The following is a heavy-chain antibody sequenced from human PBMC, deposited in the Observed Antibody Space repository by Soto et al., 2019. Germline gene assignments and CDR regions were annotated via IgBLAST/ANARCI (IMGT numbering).Heavy chain of an antibody. D-gene: IGHD2-15*01. CDR1: GFSFSDYY. CDR2: TSSSGSTT. V-gene: IGHV3-11*01. CDR3: ARNGYCSRDACSYGVDV. J-gene: IGHJ6*02. Sequence: QVQLVESGGGLVKPGGSLRLSCAASGFSFSDYYMSWIRQAPGKGLEWVSYTSSSGSTTYYADSVKGRFTVSRDNAKDSLWLQLNSLRADDTAVYYCARNGYCSRDACSYGVDVWGQGTTVTVSS.